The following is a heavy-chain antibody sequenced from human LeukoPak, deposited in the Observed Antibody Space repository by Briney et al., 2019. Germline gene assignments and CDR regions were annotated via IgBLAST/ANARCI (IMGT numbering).Heavy chain of an antibody. V-gene: IGHV4-59*12. D-gene: IGHD2-15*01. CDR3: AREVRACSGGSCSPHFDY. CDR1: SGSISTYY. J-gene: IGHJ4*02. CDR2: IYDSGSI. Sequence: PSETLSLTCTVSSGSISTYYWSWLRQPPGKGLEWIGYIYDSGSINYNSSLKSRVTISVDTSKNQFSLKLSSVTAADTAVYYCAREVRACSGGSCSPHFDYWGQGTLVTVSS.